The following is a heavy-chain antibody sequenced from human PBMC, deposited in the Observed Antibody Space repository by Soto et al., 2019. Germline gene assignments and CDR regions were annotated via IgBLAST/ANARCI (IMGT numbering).Heavy chain of an antibody. CDR3: NGLWGRAAGNYYYGMDV. J-gene: IGHJ6*02. Sequence: PGGTLRLSCTTSGFTIGDYAMSWVRQAPGKGLEWVGFIRSKAYGGTTEYAASVKGRFMISRDDSKSIAYLQMNSLKTEDTAVYYCNGLWGRAAGNYYYGMDVWGQGTTVTVSS. D-gene: IGHD6-13*01. V-gene: IGHV3-49*04. CDR2: IRSKAYGGTT. CDR1: GFTIGDYA.